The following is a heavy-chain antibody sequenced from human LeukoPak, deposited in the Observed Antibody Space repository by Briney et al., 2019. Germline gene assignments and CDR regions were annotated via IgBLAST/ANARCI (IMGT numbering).Heavy chain of an antibody. V-gene: IGHV3-21*01. CDR2: ISKGSGYI. CDR3: VGDMSRESIFDY. Sequence: PGGSLRLSCAASGFAFNTYSMNWVRQTPGKGLEWVSSISKGSGYIYQTDSVKGRFTISRDNDKNSLFLQMNSLRVGDTAVYYCVGDMSRESIFDYWGQGTLVIVSS. J-gene: IGHJ4*02. CDR1: GFAFNTYS. D-gene: IGHD3-16*01.